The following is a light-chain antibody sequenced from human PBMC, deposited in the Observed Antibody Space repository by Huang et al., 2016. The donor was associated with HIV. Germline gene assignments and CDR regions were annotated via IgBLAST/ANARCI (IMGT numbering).Light chain of an antibody. CDR3: QQYYSTPRT. Sequence: DIQMTQSPSSLSASVGDRVSITCRASQSISSHLSGVQQKPGKAPNPLIYSASTLQGGVPSRFSGRRAGTDFTLTISSLEPEDFATYYCQQYYSTPRTFGQGTKVEIK. J-gene: IGKJ1*01. CDR1: QSISSH. V-gene: IGKV1-39*01. CDR2: SAS.